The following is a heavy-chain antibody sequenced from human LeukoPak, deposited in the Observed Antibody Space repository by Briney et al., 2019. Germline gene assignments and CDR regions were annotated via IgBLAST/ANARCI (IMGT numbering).Heavy chain of an antibody. J-gene: IGHJ4*02. CDR1: GFTFSSYW. Sequence: PGGSLRLSCAASGFTFSSYWMSWVRQAPGKGLEWVANIKQDGSQKNYVDSVKGRFTISRDNAKNSLYLQMNSLRAEDTAVYYCPKDTPFGGYWGKGTRVTVSS. D-gene: IGHD3-16*01. V-gene: IGHV3-7*03. CDR3: PKDTPFGGY. CDR2: IKQDGSQK.